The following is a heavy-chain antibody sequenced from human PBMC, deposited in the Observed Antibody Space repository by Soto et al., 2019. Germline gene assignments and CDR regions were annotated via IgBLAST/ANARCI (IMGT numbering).Heavy chain of an antibody. J-gene: IGHJ4*01. CDR3: SPSLDY. CDR1: GFTFSNYW. V-gene: IGHV3-7*01. Sequence: GGSLRLSCAASGFTFSNYWMDWVRQAPGKGLEWVANINQDGSEKHYVDSMKGRFTISRDNAKNSLYLQMSSLIAEDSALYYCSPSLDYWGHGTLVTVSS. CDR2: INQDGSEK.